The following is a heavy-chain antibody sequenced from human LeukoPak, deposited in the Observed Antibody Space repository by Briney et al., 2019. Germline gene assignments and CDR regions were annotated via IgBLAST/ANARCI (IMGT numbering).Heavy chain of an antibody. CDR3: AKESSQSYCLDY. CDR1: GFTFSSYA. V-gene: IGHV3-23*01. D-gene: IGHD3-10*01. J-gene: IGHJ4*02. Sequence: GGSLRLSCAASGFTFSSYAMSWVRQAPGKGLEWVSAITGRGSSTYYADSVKGRFTISRDNSKNTLYLQMNSLRAEDTAIYYCAKESSQSYCLDYWGQGTLVTVSS. CDR2: ITGRGSST.